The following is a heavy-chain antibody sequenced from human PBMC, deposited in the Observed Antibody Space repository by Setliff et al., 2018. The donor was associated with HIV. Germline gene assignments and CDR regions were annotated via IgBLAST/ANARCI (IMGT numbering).Heavy chain of an antibody. V-gene: IGHV1-69*13. Sequence: VASVKVSCKASGGTFSSYGISWVRQAPGQGLEWMGGINPLFGTTNYAQKFQGRVTITADESTSTAYMELSSLRSEDTAVYYCARARCGIPAAVCFYDYWGQGTLVTVSS. CDR1: GGTFSSYG. CDR3: ARARCGIPAAVCFYDY. D-gene: IGHD6-13*01. CDR2: INPLFGTT. J-gene: IGHJ4*02.